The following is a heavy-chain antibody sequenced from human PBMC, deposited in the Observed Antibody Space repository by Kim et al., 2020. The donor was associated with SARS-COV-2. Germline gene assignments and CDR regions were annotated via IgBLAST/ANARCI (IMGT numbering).Heavy chain of an antibody. V-gene: IGHV5-10-1*01. CDR1: GYSFTSYW. Sequence: GESLQISCKGSGYSFTSYWISWVRQMPGKGLEWMGRIDPSDSYTNYSPSFQGHVTISADKSISTAYLQWSSLKASDTAMYYCARHIGTMIVVVIDAFDIWGQGTMVTVSS. CDR2: IDPSDSYT. CDR3: ARHIGTMIVVVIDAFDI. D-gene: IGHD3-22*01. J-gene: IGHJ3*02.